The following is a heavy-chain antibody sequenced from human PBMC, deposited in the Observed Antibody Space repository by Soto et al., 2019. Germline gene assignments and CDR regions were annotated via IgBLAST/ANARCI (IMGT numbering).Heavy chain of an antibody. D-gene: IGHD2-15*01. J-gene: IGHJ4*02. CDR1: GFTFDDYA. CDR3: AKDISVVVAPVGGWDY. Sequence: EVQLVESGGGLVQPGRSLRLSCAASGFTFDDYAMHWVRQAPGKGLEWVSGISWNSGSIGYADSVKGRFTISRDNAKNSLYLQMNGLRAEDTALYYCAKDISVVVAPVGGWDYWGQGTLVTVSS. V-gene: IGHV3-9*01. CDR2: ISWNSGSI.